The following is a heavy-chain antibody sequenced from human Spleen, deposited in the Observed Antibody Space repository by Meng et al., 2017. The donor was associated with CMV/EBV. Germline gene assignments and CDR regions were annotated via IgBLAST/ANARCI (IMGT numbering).Heavy chain of an antibody. Sequence: SLKISCAASGFTFDDYAMHWVRQAPGKGLEWVSGISWNGGTIGYADSVRGRFTISRDNAKNSLYLQMNSLRAEDTALYYCGKIDYWGQGTLVTVSS. CDR3: GKIDY. CDR1: GFTFDDYA. J-gene: IGHJ4*02. V-gene: IGHV3-9*01. CDR2: ISWNGGTI.